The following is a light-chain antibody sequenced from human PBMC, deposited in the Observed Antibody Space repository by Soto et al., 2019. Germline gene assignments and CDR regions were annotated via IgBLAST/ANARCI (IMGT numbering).Light chain of an antibody. CDR2: AAS. CDR1: QGISSY. J-gene: IGKJ4*01. CDR3: QQLNTSPLT. Sequence: DIQLTQSPSFLSASVGDRVTITCRASQGISSYLAWYQQKPGKAPKVLIYAASTFQSGVPSRFSGSGSGTEFTLTISSLQPEDFATYYCQQLNTSPLTFGGGTKVEIK. V-gene: IGKV1-9*01.